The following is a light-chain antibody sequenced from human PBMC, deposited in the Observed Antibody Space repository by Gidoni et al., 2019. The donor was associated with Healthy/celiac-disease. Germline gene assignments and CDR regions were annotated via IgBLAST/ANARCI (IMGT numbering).Light chain of an antibody. Sequence: QSALTQPASVSGSPGQSITISCTGTSSDVGSYNLVSWYQQHPGKAPKLMIYEDSKRPSGVSNRFSGSKSGNTASLTISGLQAEDEADYYCCSYAGSSTFEGVVFGGGTKLTVL. CDR3: CSYAGSSTFEGVV. J-gene: IGLJ2*01. CDR1: SSDVGSYNL. CDR2: EDS. V-gene: IGLV2-23*02.